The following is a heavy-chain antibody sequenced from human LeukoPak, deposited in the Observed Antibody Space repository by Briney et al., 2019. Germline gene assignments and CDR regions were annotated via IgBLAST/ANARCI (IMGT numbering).Heavy chain of an antibody. CDR3: ARAPEGYFDY. D-gene: IGHD1-14*01. V-gene: IGHV3-23*01. CDR1: GFTFSSYA. CDR2: ISGSGGST. J-gene: IGHJ4*02. Sequence: SGGFLRLSCAASGFTFSSYAMSWVRQAPGKGLEWVSAISGSGGSTYYADSVKGRFTISRDNSKNTLYLQMDSLRAEDTAVYYCARAPEGYFDYWGQGTLVTVSS.